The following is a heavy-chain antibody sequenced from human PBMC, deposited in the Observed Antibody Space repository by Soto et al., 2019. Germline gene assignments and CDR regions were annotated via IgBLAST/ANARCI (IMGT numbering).Heavy chain of an antibody. V-gene: IGHV3-23*01. CDR1: GFTFSSYA. D-gene: IGHD3-16*02. CDR2: ISGSGGST. Sequence: GGSLRLSCAASGFTFSSYAMSWVRQAPGKGLEWVSAISGSGGSTYYADSVKGRFTISRDNSKNTLYLQMNSLRAEDTAVYYCAKDRDYDYVWGSYRFSDPWGQGTLVTVSS. CDR3: AKDRDYDYVWGSYRFSDP. J-gene: IGHJ5*02.